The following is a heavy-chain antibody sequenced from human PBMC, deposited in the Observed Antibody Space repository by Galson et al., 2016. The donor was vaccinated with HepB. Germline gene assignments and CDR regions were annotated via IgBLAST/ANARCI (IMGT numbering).Heavy chain of an antibody. CDR2: IPYDGSEE. Sequence: SLRLSCAVSGFIFSDYAMNWVRQAPGKRLEWVAVIPYDGSEEFYADSLKGRFTISRDNSRDTLYLQMNSLRPEDTAVYYCTKDPQLYATRGVLDNWGQGALVTVSS. D-gene: IGHD2-8*01. J-gene: IGHJ4*02. CDR3: TKDPQLYATRGVLDN. CDR1: GFIFSDYA. V-gene: IGHV3-30*07.